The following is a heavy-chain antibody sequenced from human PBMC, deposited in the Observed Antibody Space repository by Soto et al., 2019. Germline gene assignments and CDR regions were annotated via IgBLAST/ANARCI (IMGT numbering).Heavy chain of an antibody. CDR1: GYTVTNYA. V-gene: IGHV1-3*01. CDR3: ARWDSSWTLDY. J-gene: IGHJ4*02. CDR2: INVENGNT. D-gene: IGHD6-13*01. Sequence: ASVKVSCKASGYTVTNYAIHWVRQAPGQRLEWMGWINVENGNTKYSQTFQDRVTFTRDTSASTVYMELSGLRSEDTAVYYCARWDSSWTLDYWGQGTLVTVSS.